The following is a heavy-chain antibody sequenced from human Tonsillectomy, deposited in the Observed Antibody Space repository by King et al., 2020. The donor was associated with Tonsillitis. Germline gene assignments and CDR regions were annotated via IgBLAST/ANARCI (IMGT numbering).Heavy chain of an antibody. CDR2: INSDGSST. D-gene: IGHD3-22*01. CDR1: GFTFSSYL. CDR3: ARADYSSGPFDY. V-gene: IGHV3-74*01. Sequence: VQLVESGGGLVQPGGSLRLSCAVSGFTFSSYLMHWVRQAPGKGLVWVSCINSDGSSTNYADSVKGRFTISRDNAKNTLYLQVNSLRAEDTAVYYCARADYSSGPFDYWGQGTLVTVSS. J-gene: IGHJ4*02.